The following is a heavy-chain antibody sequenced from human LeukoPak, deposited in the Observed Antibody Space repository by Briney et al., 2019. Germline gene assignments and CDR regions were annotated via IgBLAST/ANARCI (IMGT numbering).Heavy chain of an antibody. Sequence: PGGSLRLSCAASGFTFSSYSMNWVRQAPGKGLEWVSYISSSSSTIYYADSVKGRFTISRDNSKNTLYLQMSSLRVEDTAVYYCARDRGGYWFDPWGQGTLVTVSS. D-gene: IGHD2-15*01. V-gene: IGHV3-48*01. CDR2: ISSSSSTI. J-gene: IGHJ5*02. CDR1: GFTFSSYS. CDR3: ARDRGGYWFDP.